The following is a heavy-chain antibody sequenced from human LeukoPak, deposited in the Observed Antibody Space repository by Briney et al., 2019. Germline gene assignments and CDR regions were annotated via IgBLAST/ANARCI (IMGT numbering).Heavy chain of an antibody. CDR1: GDSISSSTYY. D-gene: IGHD4-17*01. CDR2: IYYSGTT. CDR3: ARHKGTTLNY. J-gene: IGHJ4*02. V-gene: IGHV4-39*01. Sequence: SETLSLTRTVSGDSISSSTYYWGWIRQPPGKGLEWIGSIYYSGTTYYNPSLKSRVTISVDTSKNQFSLKLSSVTAADTAVYYCARHKGTTLNYWGQGTLVTVSS.